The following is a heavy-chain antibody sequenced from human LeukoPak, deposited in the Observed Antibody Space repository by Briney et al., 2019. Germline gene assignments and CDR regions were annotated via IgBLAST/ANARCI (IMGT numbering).Heavy chain of an antibody. Sequence: GASVKVSCKVSGYTFTGYYMHWVRQAPGQGLEWMGWINPNSGDTNYAQKFQGRVTMTRDTSIKTAYMELSGLRSDDTAVYYCAVSSRYSGSYFSYFDYWGQGTLVTVSS. CDR2: INPNSGDT. J-gene: IGHJ4*02. V-gene: IGHV1-2*02. CDR3: AVSSRYSGSYFSYFDY. D-gene: IGHD1-26*01. CDR1: GYTFTGYY.